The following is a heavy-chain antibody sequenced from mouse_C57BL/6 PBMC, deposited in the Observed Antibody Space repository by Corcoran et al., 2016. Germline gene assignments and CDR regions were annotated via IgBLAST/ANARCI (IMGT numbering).Heavy chain of an antibody. V-gene: IGHV3-6*01. Sequence: DVQLQESGPGLVKPSQSLSLTCSVTGYSITSGYYWNWIRQFPGNKLEWMGYISYDGSNNYNPSLKNRISITRDTSKHQFFLKLNSVTTEDTATYYCARDDYAWFAYWGQGTLVTVSA. J-gene: IGHJ3*01. CDR3: ARDDYAWFAY. D-gene: IGHD2-4*01. CDR2: ISYDGSN. CDR1: GYSITSGYY.